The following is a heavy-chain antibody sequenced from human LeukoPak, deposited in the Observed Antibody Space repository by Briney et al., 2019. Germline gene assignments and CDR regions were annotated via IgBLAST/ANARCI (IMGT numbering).Heavy chain of an antibody. D-gene: IGHD3-22*01. CDR2: INHSGST. Sequence: PSETLSLTCAVYGGSFSGYYWSWIRQPPGKGLEWIGEINHSGSTNYNPSLKSRVTISVDTSKNQFFLKLSSVTAADTAVYYCARGRGYYYDSSGYYYGKYFDYWGQGTLVTVSS. CDR3: ARGRGYYYDSSGYYYGKYFDY. CDR1: GGSFSGYY. V-gene: IGHV4-34*01. J-gene: IGHJ4*02.